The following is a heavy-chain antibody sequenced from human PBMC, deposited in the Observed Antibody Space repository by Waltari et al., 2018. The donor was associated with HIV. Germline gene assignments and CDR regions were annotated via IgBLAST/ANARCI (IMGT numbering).Heavy chain of an antibody. J-gene: IGHJ4*02. CDR3: ARGPQDYPKYYFDY. Sequence: QVQLVQSGDEVKKPGASVKVSCKASGYTFTSYDINWVRQATGQGLEWLGWMNPNSGNTGYAQRFQGRVTMTRNTSISTAYMELSSLRSEDTAVYFCARGPQDYPKYYFDYWGKGTLVTVSS. CDR2: MNPNSGNT. CDR1: GYTFTSYD. D-gene: IGHD4-17*01. V-gene: IGHV1-8*01.